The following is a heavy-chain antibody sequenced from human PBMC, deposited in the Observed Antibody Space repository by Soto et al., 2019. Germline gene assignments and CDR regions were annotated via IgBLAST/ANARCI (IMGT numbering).Heavy chain of an antibody. CDR3: ARANYGDYPFGIDY. J-gene: IGHJ4*02. Sequence: PSETLSLTCTVSGGSISSSSYYWGWIRQPPGKGLEWIGSIYYSGSTYYNPSLRSRVTISVDTSKNQFSLKLSSVTAADTAVYYCARANYGDYPFGIDYWGQGTLVTVSS. CDR1: GGSISSSSYY. V-gene: IGHV4-39*01. CDR2: IYYSGST. D-gene: IGHD4-17*01.